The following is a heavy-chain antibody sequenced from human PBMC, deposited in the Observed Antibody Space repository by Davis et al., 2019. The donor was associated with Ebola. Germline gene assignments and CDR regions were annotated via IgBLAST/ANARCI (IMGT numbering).Heavy chain of an antibody. CDR3: ATPEVETFARYCSGGNCYAGRDYYAMDV. D-gene: IGHD2-15*01. Sequence: SVKVSCKASGFTFTSSAVQWVRQARGQRLEWIGWIVVGSGNTNYAQKFQERVTITRDMSTSTAYMELSSLRADDTAVYYCATPEVETFARYCSGGNCYAGRDYYAMDVWGQGTTVTVSS. CDR2: IVVGSGNT. CDR1: GFTFTSSA. J-gene: IGHJ6*02. V-gene: IGHV1-58*01.